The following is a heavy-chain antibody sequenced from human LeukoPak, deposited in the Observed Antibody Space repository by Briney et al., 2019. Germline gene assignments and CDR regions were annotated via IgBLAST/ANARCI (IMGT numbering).Heavy chain of an antibody. Sequence: GGSLRLSCAASGFSFSSYVMHWVRQAPGKGLEWVALISYDGSNKYYADSVKGRFTISRDNSKNTLYLQMNSLRAEDTAVYYCARGLTDYFDFWGQGTLVTVSS. V-gene: IGHV3-30*03. CDR2: ISYDGSNK. CDR3: ARGLTDYFDF. CDR1: GFSFSSYV. J-gene: IGHJ4*02. D-gene: IGHD1-14*01.